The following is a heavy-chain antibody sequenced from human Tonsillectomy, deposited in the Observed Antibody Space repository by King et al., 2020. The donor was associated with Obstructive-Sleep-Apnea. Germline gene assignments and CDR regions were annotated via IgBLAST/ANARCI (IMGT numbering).Heavy chain of an antibody. J-gene: IGHJ4*02. CDR2: MYYSGNT. Sequence: QLQESGPGLVKPSETLSLTCTVSGGSITNYYWSWIRQPPGKGLEWIGYMYYSGNTNFNPSLKSRVTISADTSKIQFSLRLSSVTAADTAVYYCARHRGVEDFGGYGDYFDYWGQGTLVTVSS. D-gene: IGHD5-12*01. CDR1: GGSITNYY. CDR3: ARHRGVEDFGGYGDYFDY. V-gene: IGHV4-59*08.